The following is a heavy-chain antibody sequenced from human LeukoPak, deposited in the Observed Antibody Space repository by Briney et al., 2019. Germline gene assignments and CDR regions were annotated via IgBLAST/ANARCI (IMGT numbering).Heavy chain of an antibody. CDR3: ARVSGHTPLKIGNYEPDY. D-gene: IGHD1-7*01. J-gene: IGHJ4*02. Sequence: AETLSLTCTLSGGPVRSGSYYCSSIRHPPGKGLEWLGYIYYSGSTNYNPSLKSRVTISVDTSKNQFSLKLSSVTAADTAVYYCARVSGHTPLKIGNYEPDYWGQGTLVTVSS. CDR1: GGPVRSGSYY. V-gene: IGHV4-61*01. CDR2: IYYSGST.